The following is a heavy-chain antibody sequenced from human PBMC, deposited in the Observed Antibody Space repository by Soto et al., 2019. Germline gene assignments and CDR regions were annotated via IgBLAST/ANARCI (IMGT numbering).Heavy chain of an antibody. CDR1: GFTFSSYE. Sequence: VQLVESGGGLVQPGGSLRLSCAASGFTFSSYEMNWVRQAPGKGPEWVSYISSSGSTTYYVDTVKGRFTISRDNAKNSLYLQMNSLRAEDTAVYYCARVGYYNDRGAFDIWGQGTMVTVSS. CDR3: ARVGYYNDRGAFDI. J-gene: IGHJ3*02. V-gene: IGHV3-48*03. CDR2: ISSSGSTT. D-gene: IGHD3-9*01.